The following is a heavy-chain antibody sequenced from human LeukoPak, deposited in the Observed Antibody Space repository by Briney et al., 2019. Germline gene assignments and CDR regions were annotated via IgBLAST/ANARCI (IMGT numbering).Heavy chain of an antibody. J-gene: IGHJ3*02. V-gene: IGHV4-34*01. Sequence: SETLSLTCAVYGGSFSGYYWSWIRQPPGKGLEWIGEINHSGSTNYNPSLKSRVTISVDTSKNQFSLRLSSVTAADTAVYYCARSTYYYDSSGYLIQLLNAFDIWGQGTMVTVSS. D-gene: IGHD3-22*01. CDR3: ARSTYYYDSSGYLIQLLNAFDI. CDR1: GGSFSGYY. CDR2: INHSGST.